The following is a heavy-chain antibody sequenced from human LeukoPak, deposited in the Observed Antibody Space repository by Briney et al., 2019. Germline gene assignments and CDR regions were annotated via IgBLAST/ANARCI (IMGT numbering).Heavy chain of an antibody. J-gene: IGHJ3*02. V-gene: IGHV1-18*01. CDR2: ISAYNGNT. CDR3: ARGPPYDSSGYYYEGDAFDI. D-gene: IGHD3-22*01. Sequence: ASVKASCKASGYTFISYGISWVRQAPGQGLEWMGWISAYNGNTNYAQKLQGRVTMTTDTSTSTAYMELRSLRSDDTAVYYCARGPPYDSSGYYYEGDAFDIWGQGTMVTVSS. CDR1: GYTFISYG.